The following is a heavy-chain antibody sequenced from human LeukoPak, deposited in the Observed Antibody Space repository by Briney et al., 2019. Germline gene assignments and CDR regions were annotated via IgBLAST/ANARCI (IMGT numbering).Heavy chain of an antibody. D-gene: IGHD6-13*01. CDR1: GFPFSRYG. CDR3: AKDSSSSNYYYGLDV. Sequence: GGSLRLSCAASGFPFSRYGIHWVRQAPGKGLEWVSSISDDGGNKYYADSVKGRFTISRDNSKNTLYLQMNSLRGDDTGMYFCAKDSSSSNYYYGLDVWGQGTTVTVSS. CDR2: ISDDGGNK. J-gene: IGHJ6*02. V-gene: IGHV3-30*02.